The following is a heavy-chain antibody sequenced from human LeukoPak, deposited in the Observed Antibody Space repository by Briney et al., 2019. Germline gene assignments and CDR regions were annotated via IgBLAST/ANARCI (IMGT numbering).Heavy chain of an antibody. J-gene: IGHJ4*02. V-gene: IGHV1-3*01. CDR3: ARDRGFYDILTGYYTRRDYYFDY. D-gene: IGHD3-9*01. CDR1: GYTFTSYA. Sequence: ASVKVSCKASGYTFTSYALNWVRQAPGQRLEWMGWINAGNGITKYSQKFQGRVTITRDTSASTAYMELSSLRSEDTAVYYCARDRGFYDILTGYYTRRDYYFDYWGQGTLVTVSS. CDR2: INAGNGIT.